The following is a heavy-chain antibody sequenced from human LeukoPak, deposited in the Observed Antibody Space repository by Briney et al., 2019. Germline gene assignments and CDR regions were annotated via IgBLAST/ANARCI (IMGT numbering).Heavy chain of an antibody. CDR2: INHSGST. J-gene: IGHJ4*02. Sequence: SETLSLTCAVYGGSFGGYYWSWIRQPPGKGLEWIGEINHSGSTNYNPSLKSRVTISVDTSKNQFSLKLSSVTAADTAMYYCARDNGGYYDSSGYPNWGQGTLVTVSS. V-gene: IGHV4-34*01. CDR3: ARDNGGYYDSSGYPN. CDR1: GGSFGGYY. D-gene: IGHD3-22*01.